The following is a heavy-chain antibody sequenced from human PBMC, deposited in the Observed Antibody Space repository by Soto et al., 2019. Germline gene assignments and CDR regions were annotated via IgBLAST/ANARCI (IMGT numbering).Heavy chain of an antibody. D-gene: IGHD3-9*01. V-gene: IGHV3-23*01. CDR3: ARDIPDILTGYYAPAFDY. J-gene: IGHJ4*02. CDR2: ISGSGGST. CDR1: GFTFSNYA. Sequence: GGSLRLSCAASGFTFSNYAMNWVRQAPGKGLEWVSAISGSGGSTYYADSVKGRFTISRDNAKNSLYLQMNSLRAEDTAVYYCARDIPDILTGYYAPAFDYWGQGTLVTVSS.